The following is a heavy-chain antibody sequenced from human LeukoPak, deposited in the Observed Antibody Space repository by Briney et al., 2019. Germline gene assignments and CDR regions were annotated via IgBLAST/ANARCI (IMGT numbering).Heavy chain of an antibody. CDR1: GFTFSSYA. CDR3: AKAEVPAAMFWELPRHFDY. V-gene: IGHV3-23*01. Sequence: GGSLRLSCAASGFTFSSYAMSWVRQAPGKGLEWVSAISGSGGSTYYADSVKGRFTISRDNSKNTLYLQMNSLRAEDTAVYYCAKAEVPAAMFWELPRHFDYWGQGTLVTVSS. J-gene: IGHJ4*02. D-gene: IGHD2-2*01. CDR2: ISGSGGST.